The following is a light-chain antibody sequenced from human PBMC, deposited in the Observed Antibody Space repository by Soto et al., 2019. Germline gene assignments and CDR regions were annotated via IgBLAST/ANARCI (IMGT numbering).Light chain of an antibody. CDR2: AAS. CDR1: QGISRW. CDR3: QQANGFPIT. Sequence: DIQMTQSPSSVSASVGDRVTITCRASQGISRWLAWYQQKPGKAPKLLVYAASSLQSGVPTRFSGSGSGTDFTLTISSLQPEDVATYYCQQANGFPITFGQGTRLEIK. J-gene: IGKJ5*01. V-gene: IGKV1D-12*01.